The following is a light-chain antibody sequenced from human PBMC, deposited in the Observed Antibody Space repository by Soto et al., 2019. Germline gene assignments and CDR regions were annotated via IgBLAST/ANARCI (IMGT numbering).Light chain of an antibody. CDR1: QGISTW. J-gene: IGKJ1*01. V-gene: IGKV1-12*01. CDR3: QQVTTFTRT. Sequence: DIHMTQYPSYVAAAVGDRVTITCRTSQGISTWLAWYQHKPGTAPKLLFFGAFSVQRGLPSRFAGSGSGRDFTLTIKSLQPEDVATYDCQQVTTFTRTFGQGTKVEIK. CDR2: GAF.